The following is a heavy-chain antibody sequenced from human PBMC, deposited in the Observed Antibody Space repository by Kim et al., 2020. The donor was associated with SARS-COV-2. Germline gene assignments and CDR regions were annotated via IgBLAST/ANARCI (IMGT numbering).Heavy chain of an antibody. Sequence: NTNYAPKLQDSVHMTTDTSTSTAYMEMRSLRSDDTAVYYCARGAAAGGDYWGQGTLVTVSS. CDR3: ARGAAAGGDY. CDR2: NT. D-gene: IGHD6-13*01. V-gene: IGHV1-18*01. J-gene: IGHJ4*02.